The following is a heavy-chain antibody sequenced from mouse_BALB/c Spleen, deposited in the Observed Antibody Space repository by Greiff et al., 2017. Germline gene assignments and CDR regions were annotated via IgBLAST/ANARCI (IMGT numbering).Heavy chain of an antibody. Sequence: EVQLQESGAELVKPGASVKLSCTASGFNIKDTYMHWVKQRPEQGLEWIGRIDPANGNTKYDPKFQGKATITADTSSNTAYLQLSSLTSEDTAVYYCASPIYYDYDGAWFAYWGQGTLVTVSA. V-gene: IGHV14-3*02. CDR3: ASPIYYDYDGAWFAY. CDR2: IDPANGNT. CDR1: GFNIKDTY. J-gene: IGHJ3*01. D-gene: IGHD2-4*01.